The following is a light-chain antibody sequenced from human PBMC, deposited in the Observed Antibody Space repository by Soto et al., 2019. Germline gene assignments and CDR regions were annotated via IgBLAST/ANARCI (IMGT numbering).Light chain of an antibody. CDR1: QGISNY. CDR3: QKYNSAPRT. CDR2: AAS. V-gene: IGKV1-27*01. J-gene: IGKJ1*01. Sequence: DIQMTQSPSSLSASVGDRVTITCRASQGISNYLAWYQQKPGKVLKLLIYAASTSESGVQSRFRDSGSVTDFTLSISSLQPESVATYYCQKYNSAPRTFGKRTNVEIK.